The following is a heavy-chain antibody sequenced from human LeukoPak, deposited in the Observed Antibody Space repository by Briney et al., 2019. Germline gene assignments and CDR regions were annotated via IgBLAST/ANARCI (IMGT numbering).Heavy chain of an antibody. D-gene: IGHD2-2*01. CDR3: ARIVVPAAQASYYYYYMDV. CDR2: IYPGDSDT. J-gene: IGHJ6*03. CDR1: GYSFTSYW. V-gene: IGHV5-51*03. Sequence: KPGESLKISCKGSGYSFTSYWIGWVRQMPGKGLEWMGIIYPGDSDTRYSPSFQGQVTISADKSISTAYLQWSSLKASDTAMYYCARIVVPAAQASYYYYYMDVWGKGTTVTVSS.